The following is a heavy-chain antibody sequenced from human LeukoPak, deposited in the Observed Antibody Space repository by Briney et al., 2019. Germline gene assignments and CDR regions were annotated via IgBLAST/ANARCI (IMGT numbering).Heavy chain of an antibody. CDR2: ISSSSSYI. CDR3: ARDLWFGEFDLFDY. Sequence: GGSLRLSCAASGFTFSSYSMNWVTQAPGKGLEWVSSISSSSSYIYYADSVKGRFTISRDNAKNSLYLQMNSLRAEDTAVYYCARDLWFGEFDLFDYWGQGTLVTVSS. V-gene: IGHV3-21*01. J-gene: IGHJ4*02. D-gene: IGHD3-10*01. CDR1: GFTFSSYS.